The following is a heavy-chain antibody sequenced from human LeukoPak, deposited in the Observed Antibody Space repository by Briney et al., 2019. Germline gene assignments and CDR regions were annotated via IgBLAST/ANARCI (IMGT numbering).Heavy chain of an antibody. V-gene: IGHV1-3*01. CDR1: GYIFTTYA. D-gene: IGHD6-13*01. J-gene: IGHJ1*01. CDR3: ATTVSAGTYRYFQH. Sequence: ASVKVSCKASGYIFTTYAMHWVRQAPGQSLEWMGWINAGIGNTKYLQKFQGRVTITRDTSANIAYMELSSLRSEDTAVYYCATTVSAGTYRYFQHWSQGTLVTVSS. CDR2: INAGIGNT.